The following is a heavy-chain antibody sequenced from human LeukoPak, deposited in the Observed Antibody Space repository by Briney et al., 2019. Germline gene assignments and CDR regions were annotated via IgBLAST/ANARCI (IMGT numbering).Heavy chain of an antibody. CDR2: IIPIFGTA. CDR3: ARDHPDDRDSGYYYGGSHWFDP. J-gene: IGHJ5*02. Sequence: SVKVSCKASGYTFTSYGISWVRQAPGQGLEWMGGIIPIFGTANYAQKFQGRVTITADESTSTAYMELSSLRSEDTAVYYCARDHPDDRDSGYYYGGSHWFDPWGQGTLVTVSS. CDR1: GYTFTSYG. D-gene: IGHD3-22*01. V-gene: IGHV1-69*13.